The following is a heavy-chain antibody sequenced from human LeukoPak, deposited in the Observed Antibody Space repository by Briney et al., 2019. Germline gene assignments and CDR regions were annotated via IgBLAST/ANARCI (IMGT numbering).Heavy chain of an antibody. CDR2: INWNGGST. Sequence: PGGSLRLSCAASGFSFDDYGMSWVRQAAGKGLEWVSGINWNGGSTGYADSVKGRFTISRDNAKNSLYLQMNSLRAEDTALYHCARGGYCSSTSCYTYYCYGMDVWGQGTTVTVSS. V-gene: IGHV3-20*01. J-gene: IGHJ6*02. CDR3: ARGGYCSSTSCYTYYCYGMDV. D-gene: IGHD2-2*02. CDR1: GFSFDDYG.